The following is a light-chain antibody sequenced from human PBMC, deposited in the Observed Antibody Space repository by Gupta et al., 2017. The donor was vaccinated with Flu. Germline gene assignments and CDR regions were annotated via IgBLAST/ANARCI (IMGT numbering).Light chain of an antibody. Sequence: SSSLGDRVISSCRASQSIGTWLAWSQQKPGKGPKLLIRKASGLQSGVPLSFSGSGSGTEFTLTISSLQPDDHATYYCQQYNGNSLSFGGGT. V-gene: IGKV1-5*03. CDR3: QQYNGNSLS. CDR1: QSIGTW. CDR2: KAS. J-gene: IGKJ4*01.